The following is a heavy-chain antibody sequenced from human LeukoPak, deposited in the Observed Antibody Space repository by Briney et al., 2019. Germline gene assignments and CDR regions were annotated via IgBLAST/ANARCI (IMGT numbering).Heavy chain of an antibody. Sequence: GASVKVSCKASGYTFTSYYMHWVRQAPGQGLEWMGIINPSGGSTSYAQKFQGRVTITRDTSTSTVYMELSSMRSEDTAVYYCARDNYGDYVTQCFDYWGQGTLVTVSS. V-gene: IGHV1-46*03. D-gene: IGHD4-17*01. J-gene: IGHJ4*02. CDR2: INPSGGST. CDR1: GYTFTSYY. CDR3: ARDNYGDYVTQCFDY.